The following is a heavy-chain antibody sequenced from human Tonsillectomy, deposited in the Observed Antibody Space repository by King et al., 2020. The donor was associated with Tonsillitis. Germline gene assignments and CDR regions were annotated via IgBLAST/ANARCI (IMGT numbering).Heavy chain of an antibody. CDR3: ARVSTEYCFDY. D-gene: IGHD2/OR15-2a*01. CDR2: IYHSGST. Sequence: QLQESGPGLVKPSETLSLTCAVSGYSISSGYYWGWIRQPPGKGLEWIGSIYHSGSTYYNPSLKSRVTISVDTSKNQFSLKLSSVTAADTAVYYCARVSTEYCFDYWGQGTLVTVSS. CDR1: GYSISSGYY. J-gene: IGHJ4*02. V-gene: IGHV4-38-2*01.